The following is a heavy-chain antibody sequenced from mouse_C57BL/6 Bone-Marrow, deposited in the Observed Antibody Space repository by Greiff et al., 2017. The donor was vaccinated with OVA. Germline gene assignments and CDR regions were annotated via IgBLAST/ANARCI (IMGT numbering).Heavy chain of an antibody. V-gene: IGHV5-6*01. CDR3: ARPLGYAMDY. J-gene: IGHJ4*01. CDR2: ISSGGSYT. Sequence: EVQLVESGGDLVKPGGSLKLSCAASGFTFSSYGMSWVRQTPDKRLEWVATISSGGSYTYYPDSVKGRFTISRDNAKNTLYLQMSSLKSEDTAMYYCARPLGYAMDYWGQGTSVTVSS. CDR1: GFTFSSYG.